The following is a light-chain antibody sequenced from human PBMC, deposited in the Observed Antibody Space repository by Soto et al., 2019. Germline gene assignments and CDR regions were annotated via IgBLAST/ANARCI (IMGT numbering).Light chain of an antibody. J-gene: IGLJ1*01. CDR2: NNT. Sequence: QSVLTQPPSASGTPGQRVTISCSGSSPNIGVNYVYWYQHLPGTAPLLLIYNNTQRPSGVPARFSGSKSGPSASLAINGLRSEDEADYDCAAWDNSFGSSLVFGTGTKVNV. V-gene: IGLV1-47*02. CDR1: SPNIGVNY. CDR3: AAWDNSFGSSLV.